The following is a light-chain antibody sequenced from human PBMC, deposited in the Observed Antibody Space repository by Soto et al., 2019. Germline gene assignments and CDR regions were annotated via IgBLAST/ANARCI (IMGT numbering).Light chain of an antibody. CDR1: SANIGAGSD. CDR2: GNR. V-gene: IGLV1-40*01. CDR3: QSYDICLSVWV. Sequence: QSALTQPPSESGAPGQRVTISCTASSANIGAGSDVHWYQHLPGTAPQLLIYGNRNRPSGVPDRFSGSKSGPSASLDITGLQAEDEADHYCQSYDICLSVWVFGGGTKLTV. J-gene: IGLJ3*02.